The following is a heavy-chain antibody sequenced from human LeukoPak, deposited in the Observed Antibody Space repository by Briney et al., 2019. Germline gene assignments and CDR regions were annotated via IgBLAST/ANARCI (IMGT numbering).Heavy chain of an antibody. CDR1: GFTFSSYW. V-gene: IGHV3-74*01. CDR2: ISSDGGST. D-gene: IGHD3-22*01. J-gene: IGHJ5*02. Sequence: GGSLRLSCAASGFTFSSYWMHWVRQAPGKGLVWVSRISSDGGSTIYADSAKGRFTISRDNAKNTLYLQMNSLTAEDTAVYYCARAPYYYDSSGPNWFDPWGQGTLVAVSS. CDR3: ARAPYYYDSSGPNWFDP.